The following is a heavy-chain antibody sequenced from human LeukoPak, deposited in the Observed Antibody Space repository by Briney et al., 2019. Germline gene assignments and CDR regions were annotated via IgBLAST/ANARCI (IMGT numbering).Heavy chain of an antibody. CDR1: GYSENFYG. Sequence: ASVKVSCKTSGYSENFYGITWVRQAPGQGLEWMGVINPSGTGTSYAQKFQGRITMSRDTSTSTVYMELSSLRSEDTAFYYCATDHSMANTAWWFDPWGQGTLVTVSS. J-gene: IGHJ5*02. V-gene: IGHV1-46*02. CDR2: INPSGTGT. D-gene: IGHD5-24*01. CDR3: ATDHSMANTAWWFDP.